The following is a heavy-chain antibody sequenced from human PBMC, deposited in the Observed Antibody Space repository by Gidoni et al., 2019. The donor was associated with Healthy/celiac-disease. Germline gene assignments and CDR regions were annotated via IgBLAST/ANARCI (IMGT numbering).Heavy chain of an antibody. J-gene: IGHJ6*02. CDR3: AKDISGSYYYGMDV. Sequence: EVQLVESGGGLVQPGRSVRLSCAASGFTFDDYAMHWVRQAPGKGLEWFSGISWNSGSIGYADSVKGRFTISRDNAKNSLYLQMNSLRAEDTALYYCAKDISGSYYYGMDVWGQGTTVTVSS. D-gene: IGHD1-26*01. V-gene: IGHV3-9*01. CDR1: GFTFDDYA. CDR2: ISWNSGSI.